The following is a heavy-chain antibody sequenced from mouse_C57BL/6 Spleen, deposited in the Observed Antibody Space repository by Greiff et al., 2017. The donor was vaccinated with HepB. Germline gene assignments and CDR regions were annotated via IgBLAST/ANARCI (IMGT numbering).Heavy chain of an antibody. D-gene: IGHD2-4*01. CDR3: AREDDYDGAWFAY. Sequence: EVMLVESGAELVKPGASVKLSCTASGFNIKDYYMHWVKQRTEQGLEWIGRIDPEDGETKYAPKFQGKATITADTSSNTAYLQLSSLTSEDTAVYYCAREDDYDGAWFAYWGQGTLVTVSA. J-gene: IGHJ3*01. CDR1: GFNIKDYY. CDR2: IDPEDGET. V-gene: IGHV14-2*01.